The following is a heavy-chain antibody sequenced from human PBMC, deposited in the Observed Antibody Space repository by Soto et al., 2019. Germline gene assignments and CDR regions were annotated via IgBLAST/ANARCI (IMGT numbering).Heavy chain of an antibody. CDR2: INGDGSGT. CDR3: ARVIFGSGTANDY. J-gene: IGHJ4*02. D-gene: IGHD3-10*01. Sequence: EVQLVESGGGLVQPGGSLRLSCAASGFTFSGSWMHWVRQAPGKGLVWVSRINGDGSGTSYADFVKGRFTISRDNAKNTLVLQMNGLRAEDTAVYYCARVIFGSGTANDYWGQGTLVTVSS. CDR1: GFTFSGSW. V-gene: IGHV3-74*01.